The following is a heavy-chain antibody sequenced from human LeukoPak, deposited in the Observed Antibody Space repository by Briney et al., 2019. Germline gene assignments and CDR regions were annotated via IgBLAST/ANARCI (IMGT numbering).Heavy chain of an antibody. CDR1: GYTLTELS. CDR3: ATGDTMRTVDYYFDY. J-gene: IGHJ4*02. V-gene: IGHV1-24*01. D-gene: IGHD1-26*01. Sequence: ASVKVSCKVSGYTLTELSMHWVRQAPGKGLGWMGGFDPEDGETIYAQKFQGRVTMTEDTSTDTAYMELSSLRSEDTAVYYCATGDTMRTVDYYFDYWGQGTLVTVSS. CDR2: FDPEDGET.